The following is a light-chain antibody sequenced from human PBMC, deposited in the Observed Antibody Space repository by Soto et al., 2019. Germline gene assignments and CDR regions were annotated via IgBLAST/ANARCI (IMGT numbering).Light chain of an antibody. J-gene: IGKJ5*01. CDR3: QQFKNWPLT. CDR1: QSVNSH. Sequence: IVMTQSPATLPVSPGERATLSCRTSQSVNSHLAWYQHKPGQAPRLLIYGASSRATGIPTRFSGSGSGTEFTLTIDSLQSEDFAVYYCQQFKNWPLTFGQGTRLEIK. CDR2: GAS. V-gene: IGKV3-15*01.